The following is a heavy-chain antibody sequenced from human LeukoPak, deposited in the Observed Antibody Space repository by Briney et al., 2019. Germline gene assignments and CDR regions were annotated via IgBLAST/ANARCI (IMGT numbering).Heavy chain of an antibody. D-gene: IGHD5-12*01. Sequence: GESLKISCKDSGYSFTSYWIGWVRQMPGKGLEWMGIIYPGDSDTRYSPSFQGQVTISADKSISTAYLQWSSLKASDTAMYYCARHRYADIVATLSPDYWGQGTLVTVSS. CDR2: IYPGDSDT. J-gene: IGHJ4*02. CDR3: ARHRYADIVATLSPDY. CDR1: GYSFTSYW. V-gene: IGHV5-51*01.